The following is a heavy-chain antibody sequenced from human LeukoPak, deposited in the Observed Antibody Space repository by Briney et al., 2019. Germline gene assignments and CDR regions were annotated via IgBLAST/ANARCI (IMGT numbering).Heavy chain of an antibody. D-gene: IGHD3-3*01. CDR3: ARGRRGRLTIFGVVSPGTYYFDY. Sequence: PSETLSLTCTVSGASMRSYYWSWIRQPPGKGLEWIGYVYTTGSSNYNPSLKSRATVFVDMYKRQVALKLSSVTAADTAVYYCARGRRGRLTIFGVVSPGTYYFDYWGQGTLVTVSS. J-gene: IGHJ4*02. CDR1: GASMRSYY. V-gene: IGHV4-4*08. CDR2: VYTTGSS.